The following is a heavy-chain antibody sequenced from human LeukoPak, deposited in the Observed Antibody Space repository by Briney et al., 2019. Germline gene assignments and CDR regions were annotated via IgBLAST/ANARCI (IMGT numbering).Heavy chain of an antibody. CDR2: INIDGATT. J-gene: IGHJ6*03. V-gene: IGHV3-74*01. CDR1: GFTFSNYW. Sequence: AGGSLRLSCAASGFTFSNYWMGWVRQAPGKGLVWASGINIDGATTTYADSVKGRFTISRDNAKNTLYLQMNSLRAEDTAVYFCVREGAGYYMDVWGKGTTVSVSS. D-gene: IGHD1-26*01. CDR3: VREGAGYYMDV.